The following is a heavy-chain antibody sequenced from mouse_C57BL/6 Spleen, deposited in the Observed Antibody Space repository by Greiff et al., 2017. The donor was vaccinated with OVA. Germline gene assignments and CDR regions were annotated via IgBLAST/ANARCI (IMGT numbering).Heavy chain of an antibody. D-gene: IGHD2-3*01. V-gene: IGHV5-16*01. CDR1: GFTFSDYY. CDR2: INYDGSST. J-gene: IGHJ4*01. Sequence: EVQVVESEGGLVQPGRSMKLSCTASGFTFSDYYMAWVRQVPEKGLEWVANINYDGSSTYYLDSLKSRFIISRDNAKNILYLQMSSLKSEDTDTYYCAREASYDGYYGAMDYWGQGTSVTVSS. CDR3: AREASYDGYYGAMDY.